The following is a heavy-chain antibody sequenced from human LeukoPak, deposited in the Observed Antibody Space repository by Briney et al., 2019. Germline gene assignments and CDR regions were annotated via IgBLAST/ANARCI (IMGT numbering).Heavy chain of an antibody. D-gene: IGHD4-11*01. CDR2: IYYSGST. CDR3: ARNGLPGLYYYYYYMDV. J-gene: IGHJ6*03. V-gene: IGHV4-39*07. CDR1: GGSISSSSYY. Sequence: SETLSLTCTVSGGSISSSSYYWGWIRQPPGKGLEWIVSIYYSGSTYYNPSLKSRVTISVDTSKNQFSLKLSSVTAADTAVYYCARNGLPGLYYYYYYMDVWGKGTTVTVSS.